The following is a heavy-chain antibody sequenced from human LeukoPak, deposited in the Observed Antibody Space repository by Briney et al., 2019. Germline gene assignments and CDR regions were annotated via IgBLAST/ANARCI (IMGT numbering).Heavy chain of an antibody. CDR2: IYYSGST. CDR1: GGSISSGSYY. Sequence: PSETLSLTCTVSGGSISSGSYYWGWIRQPPGKGLEWIGSIYYSGSTYYNPSLKSRVTISVDTSKNQFSLKLSSVTAADTAVYYCARRRRDGYNFDAFDIWGQGTMVTVSS. D-gene: IGHD5-24*01. V-gene: IGHV4-39*01. J-gene: IGHJ3*02. CDR3: ARRRRDGYNFDAFDI.